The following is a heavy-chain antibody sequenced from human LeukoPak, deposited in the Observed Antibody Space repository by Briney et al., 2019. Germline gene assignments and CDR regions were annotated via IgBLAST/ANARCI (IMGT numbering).Heavy chain of an antibody. D-gene: IGHD6-13*01. J-gene: IGHJ4*02. CDR1: GYTFTSYG. Sequence: SCKASGYTFTSYGISWVRQAPGQGLEWMAVISYDGSNKYYADSVKGRFTISRDNSKNTLYLQMNSLRAEDTAVYYCARDPIPIAAAGTGGYFDYWGQGTLVTVSS. CDR2: ISYDGSNK. CDR3: ARDPIPIAAAGTGGYFDY. V-gene: IGHV3-30*16.